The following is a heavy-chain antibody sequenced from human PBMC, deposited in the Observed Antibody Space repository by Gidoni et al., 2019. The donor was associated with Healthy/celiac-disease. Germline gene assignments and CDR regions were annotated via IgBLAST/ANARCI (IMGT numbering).Heavy chain of an antibody. CDR1: GFTFSSYA. CDR3: AKAWSAVYYDFWSGYSLDY. D-gene: IGHD3-3*01. CDR2: ISGSGGST. Sequence: EVQLLESGGGLVQPGGSLRLSCAASGFTFSSYAMSGVRQAPGKGLEWVSAISGSGGSTYYAGSVKGRFTISRDNSKNTLYLQMNSLRAEDTAVYYCAKAWSAVYYDFWSGYSLDYWGQGTLVTVSS. J-gene: IGHJ4*02. V-gene: IGHV3-23*01.